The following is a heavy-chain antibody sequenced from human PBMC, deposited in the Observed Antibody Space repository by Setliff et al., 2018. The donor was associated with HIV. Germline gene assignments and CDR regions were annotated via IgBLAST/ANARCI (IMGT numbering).Heavy chain of an antibody. CDR1: GDTFNSYA. D-gene: IGHD3-22*01. V-gene: IGHV1-69*13. J-gene: IGHJ6*03. CDR2: VIPIFGTA. Sequence: ASVKVSCKASGDTFNSYAISWVRQAPGQGLEWMGGVIPIFGTANYAQKFQGRVTITADESTSTADMELSSLRSEDTAVYYCAKGGYYDSTGYYYYYLYYLDEWGKGTTVTVSS. CDR3: AKGGYYDSTGYYYYYLYYLDE.